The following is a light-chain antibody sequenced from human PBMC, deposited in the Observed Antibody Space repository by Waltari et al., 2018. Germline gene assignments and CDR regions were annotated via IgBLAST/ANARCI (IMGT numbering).Light chain of an antibody. CDR3: VLYLGSGIWV. CDR2: KIN. V-gene: IGLV8-61*01. J-gene: IGLJ3*02. CDR1: SGSVSTTSY. Sequence: QTVVTQEPSLSVSPGGTVTLTCALSSGSVSTTSYASWSQQTPGQAPRPLVYKINIRSSGVPDRFSCSMLGNKAALTITGAQAEDESDYYCVLYLGSGIWVFGGGTKLTVL.